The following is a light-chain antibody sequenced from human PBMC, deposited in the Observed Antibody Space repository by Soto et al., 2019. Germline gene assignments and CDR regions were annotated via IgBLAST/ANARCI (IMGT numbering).Light chain of an antibody. CDR3: QQRSNWPFT. V-gene: IGKV3-11*01. Sequence: EIVLTQSPATLSLSPGERATLSCRASQSVSSYLAWYQQKPGQAPRLLIYDASNRATGIPARFSGSGSGTDFTLAISSLDPDDLAGYYRQQRSNWPFTFGPGNKVNIK. J-gene: IGKJ3*01. CDR2: DAS. CDR1: QSVSSY.